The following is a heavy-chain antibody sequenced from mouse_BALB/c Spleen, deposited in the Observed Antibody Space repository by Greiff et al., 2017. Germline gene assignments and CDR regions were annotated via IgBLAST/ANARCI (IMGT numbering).Heavy chain of an antibody. Sequence: EVMLVESGGGLVKPGGSLKLSCAASGFTFSSYAMSWVRQTPEKRLEWVATISSGGSYTYYPDSVKGRFTISRDNAKNTLYLQMSSLRSEDTAMYYCASYDTRFFAYWGQGTLVTVSA. V-gene: IGHV5-9-1*01. J-gene: IGHJ3*01. CDR3: ASYDTRFFAY. CDR2: ISSGGSYT. CDR1: GFTFSSYA. D-gene: IGHD2-3*01.